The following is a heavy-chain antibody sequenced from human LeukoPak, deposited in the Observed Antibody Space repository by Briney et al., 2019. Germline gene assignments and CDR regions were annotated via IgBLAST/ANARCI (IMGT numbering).Heavy chain of an antibody. V-gene: IGHV4-61*05. CDR3: ARSGGWSYYGSGRTRRTNNWFDP. Sequence: SETLSLTCTVSGGSISTSNYYWSWIRQPPGKGLEWIGYIYYSGSTNYNPSLKSRVTISGDTSKNQFSLKLRSVTAADTAVYYCARSGGWSYYGSGRTRRTNNWFDPWGQGTLVTVSS. CDR2: IYYSGST. J-gene: IGHJ5*02. CDR1: GGSISTSNYY. D-gene: IGHD3-10*01.